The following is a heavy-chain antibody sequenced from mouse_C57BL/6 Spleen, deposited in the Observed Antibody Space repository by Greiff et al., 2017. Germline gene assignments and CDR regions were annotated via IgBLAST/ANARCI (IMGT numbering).Heavy chain of an antibody. Sequence: QVQLQQPGAELVMPGASVKLSCKASGYTFTSYWMHWVKQRPGQGLEWIGEIDPSDSYTNYNQKFKGKSTLTVDKSSSTAYMQLSSLTSEDSAVYYCARWTAQVTLAYWGQGTLVTVSA. CDR3: ARWTAQVTLAY. CDR2: IDPSDSYT. V-gene: IGHV1-69*01. J-gene: IGHJ3*01. D-gene: IGHD3-2*02. CDR1: GYTFTSYW.